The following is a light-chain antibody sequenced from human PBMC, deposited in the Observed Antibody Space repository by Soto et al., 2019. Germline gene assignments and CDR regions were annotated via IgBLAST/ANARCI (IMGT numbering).Light chain of an antibody. Sequence: ILMTQSPATVSVSPWESATLSCRASQNIYYNVAWYQHRPGQAPRLLIYRASTRAPGVPARFSGSGSGTEFTLTISSLQPEDFTVYSCLQYHNLWAFGQGTKVDIK. CDR2: RAS. J-gene: IGKJ1*01. CDR1: QNIYYN. V-gene: IGKV3-15*01. CDR3: LQYHNLWA.